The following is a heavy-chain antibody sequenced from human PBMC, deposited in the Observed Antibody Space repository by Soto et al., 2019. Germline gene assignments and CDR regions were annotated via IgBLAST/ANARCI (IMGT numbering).Heavy chain of an antibody. D-gene: IGHD1-26*01. V-gene: IGHV1-69*12. CDR1: GGTFSSYA. CDR2: IIPIFGTA. CDR3: ARDSSGSYYSWFDP. J-gene: IGHJ5*02. Sequence: QVQLVQSGAEVKKPGSSVKVSCKASGGTFSSYAISWVRQAPGQGLEWMGGIIPIFGTANYAQKFQGRVTITADECTSTAYMELGSLRSEDTAVYYCARDSSGSYYSWFDPWGQGTLVTVSS.